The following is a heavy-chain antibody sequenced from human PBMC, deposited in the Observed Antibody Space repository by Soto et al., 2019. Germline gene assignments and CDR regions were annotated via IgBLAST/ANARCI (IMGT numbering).Heavy chain of an antibody. CDR1: GGSISSTNHY. D-gene: IGHD3-22*01. J-gene: IGHJ4*02. Sequence: PSETLSLTCTVSGGSISSTNHYWGWIRQPPGKGLEWIGDIYYSGMTRYNPSLQSRVTISVDTSKNQFSLKLSSVTAADTAVYYCARHGYYYDSTGYYYFVWGQRTLVTVSS. V-gene: IGHV4-39*01. CDR2: IYYSGMT. CDR3: ARHGYYYDSTGYYYFV.